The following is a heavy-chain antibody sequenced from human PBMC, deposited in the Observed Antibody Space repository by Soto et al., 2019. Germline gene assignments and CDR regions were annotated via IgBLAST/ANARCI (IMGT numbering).Heavy chain of an antibody. CDR2: IYHSGST. CDR1: GYSISSGYY. D-gene: IGHD4-4*01. CDR3: AREATVDLGWFDP. V-gene: IGHV4-38-2*02. Sequence: SETLSLTCAVSGYSISSGYYWGWIRQPPGKVLEWIGSIYHSGSTYYNPSLKSRVTISVDTSKNQFSLKLSSVTAADTAVYYCAREATVDLGWFDPWGQGTLVTVSS. J-gene: IGHJ5*02.